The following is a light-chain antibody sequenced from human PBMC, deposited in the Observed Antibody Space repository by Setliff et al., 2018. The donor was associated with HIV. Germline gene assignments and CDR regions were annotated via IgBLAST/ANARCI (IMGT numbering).Light chain of an antibody. J-gene: IGLJ2*01. CDR2: RNN. CDR1: TSNIGSNY. Sequence: VLTQPPSASGTPGQRVTISCSGVTSNIGSNYVYWYQQFPGTAPKLLIYRNNQRPSGVPDRFSGSKSGTSASLAISGLRSDDESDYYCSTWDDSLSGPVFGGGTKVTI. V-gene: IGLV1-47*01. CDR3: STWDDSLSGPV.